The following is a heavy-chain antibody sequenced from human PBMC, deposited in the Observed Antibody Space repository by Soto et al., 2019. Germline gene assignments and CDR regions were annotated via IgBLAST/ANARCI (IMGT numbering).Heavy chain of an antibody. CDR1: GFTFSSYS. D-gene: IGHD2-2*01. J-gene: IGHJ6*02. V-gene: IGHV3-21*01. CDR2: ISSSSSYI. Sequence: VQLVESGGGLVKPGGSLRLSCAASGFTFSSYSMNWVRQAPGKGLEWVSSISSSSSYIYYADSVKGRFTISRDNAKNSLYLQMNSLRAEDTAVYYCARRGGVVANYYYYYGMDVWGQGTTVTVSS. CDR3: ARRGGVVANYYYYYGMDV.